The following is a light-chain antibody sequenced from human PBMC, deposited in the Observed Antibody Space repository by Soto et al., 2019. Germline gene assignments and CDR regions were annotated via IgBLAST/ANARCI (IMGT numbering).Light chain of an antibody. CDR3: QQYSNWPPIT. CDR1: QSVSSK. J-gene: IGKJ5*01. V-gene: IGKV3-15*01. Sequence: EIILTQSPDTLSLSPCERATLSCWSSQSVSSKLAWYQQKPGQAPRLLIYDTSTRATGIPARFSGSGSGTEFTLTISSLQSEDFAVYYCQQYSNWPPITFGQGTRLEIK. CDR2: DTS.